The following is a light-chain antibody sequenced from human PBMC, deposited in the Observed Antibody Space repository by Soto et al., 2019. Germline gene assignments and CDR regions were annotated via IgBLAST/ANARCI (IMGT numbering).Light chain of an antibody. Sequence: DIQMTQSPSSLSASVGDRVTITCRASQGISSWLAWYQQKPEKAPKSLIYASSSWQSGVPSRFSGSGFGTQFTLTISSLQPEDFATYYCQQYHTYPYTFGQGTKLEI. J-gene: IGKJ2*01. CDR1: QGISSW. CDR3: QQYHTYPYT. V-gene: IGKV1D-16*01. CDR2: ASS.